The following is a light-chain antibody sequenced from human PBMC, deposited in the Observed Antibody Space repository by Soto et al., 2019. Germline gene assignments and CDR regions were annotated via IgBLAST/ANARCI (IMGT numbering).Light chain of an antibody. V-gene: IGLV1-47*01. Sequence: QPVLTQPPSASGTPGQRVTISCSGSSSNIGSNYVYWYQQLPGTAPKLLIYRNNQRPSGVPDRFSGSMSCTSASLAISGLRSEDEADYYCASCDDSPLVFGGGTKLTVL. CDR2: RNN. CDR1: SSNIGSNY. J-gene: IGLJ2*01. CDR3: ASCDDSPLV.